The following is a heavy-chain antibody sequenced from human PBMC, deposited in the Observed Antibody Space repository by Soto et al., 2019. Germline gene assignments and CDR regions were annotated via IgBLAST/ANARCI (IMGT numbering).Heavy chain of an antibody. Sequence: GGSLRLSWAASGFTFSSYWMHWVRQAPGKGLVWVSRSKGDGSETNYADSVKGRSTISRDKAKNTLYLQLNSLRAEDTAVYYCLRGNSGYGNFDYWGQGTRVTVSS. CDR3: LRGNSGYGNFDY. CDR2: SKGDGSET. CDR1: GFTFSSYW. J-gene: IGHJ4*02. V-gene: IGHV3-74*01. D-gene: IGHD5-12*01.